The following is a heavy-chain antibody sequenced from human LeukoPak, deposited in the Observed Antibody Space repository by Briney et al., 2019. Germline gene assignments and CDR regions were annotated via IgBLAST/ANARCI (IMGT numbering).Heavy chain of an antibody. J-gene: IGHJ4*02. CDR1: GFTVSNNY. CDR3: AKNPGGWLSYFDY. V-gene: IGHV3-53*01. CDR2: IYSGGST. D-gene: IGHD6-19*01. Sequence: PGGSLRLSCAASGFTVSNNYMSWVRQAPGKGLEWVAVIYSGGSTYYADSVKGRFTISRDNSKNTLYLQMNSLRAEDTAVYYCAKNPGGWLSYFDYWGQGTLVTVSS.